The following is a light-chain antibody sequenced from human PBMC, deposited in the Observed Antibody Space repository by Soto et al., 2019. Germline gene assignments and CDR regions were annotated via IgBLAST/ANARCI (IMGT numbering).Light chain of an antibody. CDR1: QGISSW. CDR2: AAS. J-gene: IGKJ5*01. CDR3: QQANSFPIT. Sequence: IQRPQPTYSVSASVGGTVTITCGASQGISSWLAWYQKKPGKAPNLLIYAASSLQSGVPSRFSGSESGTDFTLTISSLQPEDCAIYFCQQANSFPITFGQRTRLEI. V-gene: IGKV1-12*01.